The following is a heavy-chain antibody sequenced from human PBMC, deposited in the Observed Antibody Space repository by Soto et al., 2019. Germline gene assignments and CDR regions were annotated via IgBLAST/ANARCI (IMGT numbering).Heavy chain of an antibody. CDR3: ARKQAGFFYGIDY. Sequence: SETLSLTCTVSGGSISAGGYYWSWIRQYPGKGLEWLGYIDCSGYTFYNPSLQSRLTLSMDTSKNQFSLKLSSATAADTAVYFCARKQAGFFYGIDYWGQGTLVTVSS. D-gene: IGHD3-3*01. CDR2: IDCSGYT. CDR1: GGSISAGGYY. J-gene: IGHJ4*02. V-gene: IGHV4-31*03.